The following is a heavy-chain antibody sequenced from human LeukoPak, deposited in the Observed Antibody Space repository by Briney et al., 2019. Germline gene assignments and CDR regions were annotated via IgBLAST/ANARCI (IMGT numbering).Heavy chain of an antibody. CDR2: IKRDGSEK. D-gene: IGHD6-13*01. J-gene: IGHJ4*02. V-gene: IGHV3-7*03. Sequence: GGSLRLSCAASGFTFSTYWMSWVRQAPGKGLEWVANIKRDGSEKYYVDSVKGRFTISRDNVKNSLYLQMNSLRAEDTAVYYCARAFSYSTNWLDYWGQGTLVTVPS. CDR1: GFTFSTYW. CDR3: ARAFSYSTNWLDY.